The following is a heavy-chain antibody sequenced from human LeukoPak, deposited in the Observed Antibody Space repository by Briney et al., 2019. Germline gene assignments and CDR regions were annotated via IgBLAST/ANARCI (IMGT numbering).Heavy chain of an antibody. D-gene: IGHD6-13*01. V-gene: IGHV3-30*18. Sequence: GSLRLSCAASEFTFSSYGTHWVRQAPGKGLEWVAVISYDGSNRYYADSVKGRFTISRDNSKNTLYLQMNSLRAEDTAVYYCAKAYSSSWYDAFDIWGQGTMVTVSS. CDR3: AKAYSSSWYDAFDI. CDR2: ISYDGSNR. J-gene: IGHJ3*02. CDR1: EFTFSSYG.